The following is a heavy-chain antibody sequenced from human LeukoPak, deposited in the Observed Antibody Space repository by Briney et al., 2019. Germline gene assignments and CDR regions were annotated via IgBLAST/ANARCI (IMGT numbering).Heavy chain of an antibody. J-gene: IGHJ5*02. CDR2: IYTSGST. CDR3: ARDRVWDSSNWYVWFDP. CDR1: GGSISSYY. V-gene: IGHV4-4*07. Sequence: PSETLSLTCTVSGGSISSYYWSWIRQPAGKGLEWIGRIYTSGSTNYNPSLKSRVTISVDTSKNQFSLKLSSVTAADTAVYYCARDRVWDSSNWYVWFDPWGQGTLVTVSS. D-gene: IGHD6-13*01.